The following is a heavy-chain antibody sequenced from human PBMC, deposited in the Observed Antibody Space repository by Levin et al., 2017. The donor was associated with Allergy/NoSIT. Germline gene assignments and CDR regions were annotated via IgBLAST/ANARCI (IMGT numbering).Heavy chain of an antibody. CDR2: IYHSGST. J-gene: IGHJ3*01. Sequence: SQTLSLTCAVSGGSISSDGFSWSWIRQPPGKGLEWIGYIYHSGSTYYNPSIKSRVTISVDRSKNQFSLKLTSVTAADTAVYYCARDSRGSALPFDVWGRGTMVTVSS. D-gene: IGHD3-10*01. CDR1: GGSISSDGFS. V-gene: IGHV4-30-2*01. CDR3: ARDSRGSALPFDV.